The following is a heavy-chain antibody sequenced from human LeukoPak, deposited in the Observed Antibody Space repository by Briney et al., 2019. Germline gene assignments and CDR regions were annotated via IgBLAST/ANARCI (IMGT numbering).Heavy chain of an antibody. CDR3: ARVVVSSSSVYFDY. CDR1: GLTFSSYT. J-gene: IGHJ4*02. V-gene: IGHV3-30*04. D-gene: IGHD6-6*01. CDR2: ISSDGSNK. Sequence: GGSLRLSCAASGLTFSSYTIHWVRQAPGKGLEWVAVISSDGSNKYYADSVKGRFTISRDNSKNTLSLQMNSLRAEDTAVYYCARVVVSSSSVYFDYWGQGTLVTVSS.